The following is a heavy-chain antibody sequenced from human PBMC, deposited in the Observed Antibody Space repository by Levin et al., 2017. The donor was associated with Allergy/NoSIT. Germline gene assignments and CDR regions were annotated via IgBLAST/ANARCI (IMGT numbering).Heavy chain of an antibody. CDR3: AKDGFDFERGYSGYGDY. J-gene: IGHJ4*02. Sequence: PGGSLRLSCAASGFTFSSYAMSWVRQAPGKGLEWVSAISGSGGSTYYADSVKGRFTISRDNSKNTLYLQMNSLRAEDTAVYYCAKDGFDFERGYSGYGDYWGQGTLVTVSS. CDR1: GFTFSSYA. V-gene: IGHV3-23*01. D-gene: IGHD5-12*01. CDR2: ISGSGGST.